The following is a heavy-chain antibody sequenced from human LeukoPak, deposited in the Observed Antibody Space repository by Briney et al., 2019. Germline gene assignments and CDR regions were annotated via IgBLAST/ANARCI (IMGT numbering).Heavy chain of an antibody. CDR1: GFTFSDSA. CDR2: IRSKADNYAT. D-gene: IGHD4-17*01. CDR3: TRQPYDYGDYRFDY. Sequence: GGSLRLSCAASGFTFSDSAMHWVRQASGKGLEWVGRIRSKADNYATRYAASVKGRFTISRDDLKNTAYLQMDSLKTEDTALYYCTRQPYDYGDYRFDYWGQGTLVTVSS. V-gene: IGHV3-73*01. J-gene: IGHJ4*02.